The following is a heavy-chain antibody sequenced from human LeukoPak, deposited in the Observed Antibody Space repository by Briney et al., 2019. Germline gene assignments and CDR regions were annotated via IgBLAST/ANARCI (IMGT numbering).Heavy chain of an antibody. Sequence: SETLSLTCTGSGGSLSSYYWSWIRQPPGKGLEWIGYIYTSGSTNYNPSLKSRVTISVDTSKNQFSLKLSSVTAADTAVYYCARLTPGDYYMDVWGKGTTVTVSS. V-gene: IGHV4-4*09. CDR1: GGSLSSYY. D-gene: IGHD7-27*01. CDR2: IYTSGST. J-gene: IGHJ6*03. CDR3: ARLTPGDYYMDV.